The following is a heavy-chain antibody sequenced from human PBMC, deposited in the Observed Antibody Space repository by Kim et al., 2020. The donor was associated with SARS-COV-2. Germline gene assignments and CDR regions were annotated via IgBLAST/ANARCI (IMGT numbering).Heavy chain of an antibody. Sequence: ASVKVSCKASGYTFTGYYMHWVRQAPGQGLEWMGRINPNSGGTNYAQKFQGRVTMTRDTSISTAYMELSRLRSDDTAVYYCARINSVGYSSGWYVRGGWFDPWGQGTLVTVSS. CDR1: GYTFTGYY. D-gene: IGHD6-19*01. V-gene: IGHV1-2*06. CDR2: INPNSGGT. CDR3: ARINSVGYSSGWYVRGGWFDP. J-gene: IGHJ5*02.